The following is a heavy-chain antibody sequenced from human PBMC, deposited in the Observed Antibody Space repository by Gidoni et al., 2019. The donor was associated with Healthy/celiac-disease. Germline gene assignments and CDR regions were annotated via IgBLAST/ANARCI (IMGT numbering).Heavy chain of an antibody. V-gene: IGHV1-8*01. CDR1: GSTFPSYA. CDR2: MNPNSGNT. J-gene: IGHJ4*02. CDR3: ARGSAVAGRRYLKY. D-gene: IGHD6-19*01. Sequence: QVQLVQSGAEVKKPGASVEVSCKASGSTFPSYALNWVRQATGQGLEWMGWMNPNSGNTGYAQKFQGRVTMSRNTSISTAYMELSSLRSEDTAVYYCARGSAVAGRRYLKYWGQGTLVTVSS.